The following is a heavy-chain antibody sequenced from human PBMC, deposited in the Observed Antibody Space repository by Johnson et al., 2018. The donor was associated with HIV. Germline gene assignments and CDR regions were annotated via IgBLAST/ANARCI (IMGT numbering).Heavy chain of an antibody. Sequence: VQLVESGGGVVRPGGSLRLSCAASGFTFDDYGMSWVRQAPGKGLEWVSGISGSDGSTYYADSVKGRFTISRDNSKNTLYLQMNSLRAEDTAVYYCAKGEGYCGGDCLDAFDIWGRGTMVTVSS. D-gene: IGHD2-21*01. CDR2: ISGSDGST. V-gene: IGHV3-23*04. CDR3: AKGEGYCGGDCLDAFDI. CDR1: GFTFDDYG. J-gene: IGHJ3*02.